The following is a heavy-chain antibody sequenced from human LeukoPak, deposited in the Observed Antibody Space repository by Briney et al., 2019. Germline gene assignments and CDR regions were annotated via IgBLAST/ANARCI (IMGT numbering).Heavy chain of an antibody. Sequence: ASVKVSCKASGYTFTSYGISWVRQAPVQGLEWMGWISAYNGNTNYAQKLQGRVTMTTDTSTSTAYMELRSLRSDDTAVYYCARARVMMDEFDYWGQGTLVTVSS. J-gene: IGHJ4*02. V-gene: IGHV1-18*01. CDR2: ISAYNGNT. CDR1: GYTFTSYG. CDR3: ARARVMMDEFDY. D-gene: IGHD2-8*01.